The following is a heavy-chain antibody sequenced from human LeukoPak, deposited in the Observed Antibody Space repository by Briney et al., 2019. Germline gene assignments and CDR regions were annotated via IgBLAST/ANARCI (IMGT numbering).Heavy chain of an antibody. J-gene: IGHJ4*02. CDR1: GGTFSSYA. CDR3: ARDPHYSYGSRTYFDY. D-gene: IGHD5-18*01. V-gene: IGHV1-69*13. CDR2: IIPIFGTA. Sequence: ASVKVSCKASGGTFSSYAISWVRQAPGQGLEWMGGIIPIFGTANYAQKFQGRVTITADESTSTAYMELSSLRSEDTAVYYCARDPHYSYGSRTYFDYWGQGTLVTVSS.